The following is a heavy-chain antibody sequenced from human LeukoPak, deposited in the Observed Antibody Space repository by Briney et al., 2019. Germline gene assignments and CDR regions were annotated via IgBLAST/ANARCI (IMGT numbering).Heavy chain of an antibody. D-gene: IGHD6-19*01. CDR3: ARDTSAWRYGMDV. V-gene: IGHV3-7*01. CDR2: IKQDGSEK. J-gene: IGHJ6*02. CDR1: GVTFSSHW. Sequence: GGSLRLSCEASGVTFSSHWMSWGRQAPGKGLEWVSIIKQDGSEKDYVDSVTGRFTISRDNAKNSLYLQMNSLRDEDTAVYYCARDTSAWRYGMDVWGQGTTVTVSS.